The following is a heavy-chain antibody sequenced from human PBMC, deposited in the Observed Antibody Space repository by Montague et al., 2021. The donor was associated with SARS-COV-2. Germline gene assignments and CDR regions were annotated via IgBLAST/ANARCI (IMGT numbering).Heavy chain of an antibody. Sequence: SLRLSFAASGFIFSSYGMNWVRPAPGNGLEWISYISSSGGGSTKHYTDSVKGRFTISRDNAKNSLYLQMNSLRVEDTAIYYCARDRDWDDWCGMDVWGQGTTVTVSS. J-gene: IGHJ6*02. CDR2: ISSSGGGSTK. D-gene: IGHD2-21*01. V-gene: IGHV3-48*03. CDR3: ARDRDWDDWCGMDV. CDR1: GFIFSSYG.